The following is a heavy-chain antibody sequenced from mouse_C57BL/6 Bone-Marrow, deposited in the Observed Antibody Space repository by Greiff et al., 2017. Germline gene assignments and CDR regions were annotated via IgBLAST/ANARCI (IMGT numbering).Heavy chain of an antibody. J-gene: IGHJ4*01. Sequence: QVQLQQPGAELVKPGASVKMSCKASGYTFTSYWITWVKQRPGQGLEWIGDIYPGSGSTNYNEKFKSKATLTVDTSSSTAYMQLSSLTSEDSAAYYCARLPITTAYAMDYWGQGTSVTVSS. D-gene: IGHD1-2*01. CDR2: IYPGSGST. CDR1: GYTFTSYW. V-gene: IGHV1-55*01. CDR3: ARLPITTAYAMDY.